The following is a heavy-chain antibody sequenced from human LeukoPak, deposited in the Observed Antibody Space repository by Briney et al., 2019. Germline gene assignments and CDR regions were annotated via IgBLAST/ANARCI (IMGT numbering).Heavy chain of an antibody. CDR3: ATLSQEGYSSSPFDY. D-gene: IGHD6-13*01. V-gene: IGHV1-24*01. CDR1: GYTFTGYY. J-gene: IGHJ4*02. Sequence: ASVKVSCKASGYTFTGYYMHWVRQAPGKGLEWMGGFDPEDGETIYAQKFQGRVTMTEDTSTDTAYMELSSLRSEDTAVYYCATLSQEGYSSSPFDYWGQGTLVTVSS. CDR2: FDPEDGET.